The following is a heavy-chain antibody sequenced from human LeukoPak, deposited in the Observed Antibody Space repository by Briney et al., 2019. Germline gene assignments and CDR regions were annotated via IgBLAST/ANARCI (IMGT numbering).Heavy chain of an antibody. V-gene: IGHV4-59*01. CDR2: IYYSGST. D-gene: IGHD6-19*01. CDR1: GGSFSSYY. Sequence: SETLSLTCTVSGGSFSSYYWSWIRQPPGKGLEWIGYIYYSGSTNYNPSLKSRVTISVDTSKNQFSLKLSSVTAADTAVYYCARAWYSSGWYYFDYWGQGTLVTVSS. J-gene: IGHJ4*02. CDR3: ARAWYSSGWYYFDY.